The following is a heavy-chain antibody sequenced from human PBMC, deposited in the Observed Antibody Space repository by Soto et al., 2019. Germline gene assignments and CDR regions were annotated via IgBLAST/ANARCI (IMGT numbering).Heavy chain of an antibody. V-gene: IGHV3-73*02. D-gene: IGHD3-10*01. CDR2: IRSKANSYAT. J-gene: IGHJ4*02. Sequence: EVQLVESGGGLVQPGGSLKLSCAASGFTFSGSAMHWVRQASGKGLEWVGRIRSKANSYATAYAASVKGRFTISRDDSKNTAYLQMNSLKPEDTAVYYCTRHDPEGSGIDYWGQGTLVTVSS. CDR1: GFTFSGSA. CDR3: TRHDPEGSGIDY.